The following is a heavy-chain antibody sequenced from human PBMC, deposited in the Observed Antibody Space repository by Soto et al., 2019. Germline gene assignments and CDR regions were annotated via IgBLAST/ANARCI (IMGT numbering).Heavy chain of an antibody. CDR1: GYIFVNYG. Sequence: QVQLVQSGDEVKKPGASVKVSLKASGYIFVNYGIAWVRQAPGQGLGWMGWISPYTGNTHSATKVQGRLTMTTDTSTSTAYMDLGSLTSDDTAVYYCVMVDNYVTPTPQDVWGQGTTVTVSS. CDR3: VMVDNYVTPTPQDV. D-gene: IGHD3-16*01. V-gene: IGHV1-18*01. CDR2: ISPYTGNT. J-gene: IGHJ6*02.